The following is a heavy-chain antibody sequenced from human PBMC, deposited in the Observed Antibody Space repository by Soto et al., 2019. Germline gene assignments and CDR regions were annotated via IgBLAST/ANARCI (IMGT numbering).Heavy chain of an antibody. CDR2: IYWDDDK. V-gene: IGHV2-5*02. J-gene: IGHJ4*02. CDR3: AHRGTGYYYFDY. Sequence: QITLKESGPTLVKPTQTLTLTCTFSGFSLSTSGVGVGWIRQPPGKALEWLALIYWDDDKRYSPSLKSRLTITKDTSKNQVVLTMTNMDPVDTATYYCAHRGTGYYYFDYWGQGTLVTVSS. D-gene: IGHD3-9*01. CDR1: GFSLSTSGVG.